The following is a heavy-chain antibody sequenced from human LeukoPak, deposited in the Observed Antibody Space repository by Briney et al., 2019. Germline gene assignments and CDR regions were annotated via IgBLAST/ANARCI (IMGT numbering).Heavy chain of an antibody. Sequence: ASVKVSCKASGYTFTGYYMHWVRQAPGQGLEWMGWINPNSGGTNYAQKFQGRVTMTRDASISTAYMELSRLRSDDTAAYYCARDLTIVVVVAATFRAFDIWGQGTMVTVSS. V-gene: IGHV1-2*02. D-gene: IGHD2-15*01. CDR3: ARDLTIVVVVAATFRAFDI. CDR2: INPNSGGT. CDR1: GYTFTGYY. J-gene: IGHJ3*02.